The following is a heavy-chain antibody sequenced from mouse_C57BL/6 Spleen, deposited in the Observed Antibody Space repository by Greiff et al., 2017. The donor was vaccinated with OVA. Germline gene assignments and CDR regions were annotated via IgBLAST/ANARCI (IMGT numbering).Heavy chain of an antibody. Sequence: QVQLQQPGAELVRPGSSVKLSCKASGYTFTSYWMHWVKQRPIQGLEWIGNIDPSDSETHYNQKFKDKATLTVDKSSSTAYMQLSSLTSEDSAVYYCARSELSYSNPAWFAYWGQGTLVTVSA. CDR3: ARSELSYSNPAWFAY. CDR1: GYTFTSYW. D-gene: IGHD2-5*01. J-gene: IGHJ3*01. CDR2: IDPSDSET. V-gene: IGHV1-52*01.